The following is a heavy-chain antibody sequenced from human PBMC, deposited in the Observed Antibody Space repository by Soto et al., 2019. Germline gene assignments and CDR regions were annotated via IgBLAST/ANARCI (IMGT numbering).Heavy chain of an antibody. CDR1: GYTFTGYY. CDR2: INPNSGDT. CDR3: ARVDYDSSGYYFDY. Sequence: QVQLVQSGAEVKKPGASVKVSCKASGYTFTGYYMHWVRQAPGQGLEWMGWINPNSGDTNYAQKFQGRVTTTRDTSIGTAYMELSRLRSDDTAVYYCARVDYDSSGYYFDYWGQGTLVTVS. J-gene: IGHJ4*02. D-gene: IGHD3-22*01. V-gene: IGHV1-2*02.